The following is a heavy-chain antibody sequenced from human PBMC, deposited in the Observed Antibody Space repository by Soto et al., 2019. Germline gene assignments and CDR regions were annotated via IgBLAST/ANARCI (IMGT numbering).Heavy chain of an antibody. D-gene: IGHD3-22*01. V-gene: IGHV4-61*01. CDR2: SYHTGIT. J-gene: IGHJ5*02. CDR1: GVSVSSGSYY. CDR3: ARDYYSLPGAQAPAGYDSSSGVFDP. Sequence: SLTCSVSGVSVSSGSYYLSWLRQPPGKGLEWIGYSYHTGITKYNPALRSRVTISVDTSKNQFSLKLSSVTAADTAVYYCARDYYSLPGAQAPAGYDSSSGVFDPWGQGTLVTVSS.